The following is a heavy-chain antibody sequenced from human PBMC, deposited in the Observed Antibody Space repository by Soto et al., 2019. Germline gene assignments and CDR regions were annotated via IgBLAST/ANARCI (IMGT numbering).Heavy chain of an antibody. Sequence: EVQLLESGGGLVQPGGYLRLSCAASGFTFSSYAMSWVRQAPGKGLEWVSAISGSGGSTYYADSVKGRFTISRDNSKNTLYLQMNSLRAEDTAVYYCAKATVAVVDAFDIWGQGTMVTVSS. CDR1: GFTFSSYA. D-gene: IGHD6-19*01. CDR3: AKATVAVVDAFDI. V-gene: IGHV3-23*01. J-gene: IGHJ3*02. CDR2: ISGSGGST.